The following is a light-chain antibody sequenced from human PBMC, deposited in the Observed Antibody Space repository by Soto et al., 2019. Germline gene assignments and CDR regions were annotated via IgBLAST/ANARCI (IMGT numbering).Light chain of an antibody. CDR2: GAS. CDR3: KQDGSSPVT. J-gene: IGKJ2*01. CDR1: QSVSSSY. V-gene: IGKV3-20*01. Sequence: EIVLTQSPGTLSLSPGERATLSCRASQSVSSSYLAWYQQKPGQAPRLLIYGASSKGTGIPDRFSGSGSGTDFTLTISRLEPEDFAVYYCKQDGSSPVTFGQGTKLEIK.